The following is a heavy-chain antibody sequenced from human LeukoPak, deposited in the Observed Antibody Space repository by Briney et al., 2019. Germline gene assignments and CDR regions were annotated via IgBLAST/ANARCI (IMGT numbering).Heavy chain of an antibody. Sequence: GGSLRLSCAASGFTFSSYGMHWVRQAPGKGLEWVAVISYDGSNKYYADSAKGRFTISRDNSKNTLYLQMNSLRAEDTAVYYCAKTLEGITMVRGASFDYWGQGTLVTVSS. D-gene: IGHD3-10*01. J-gene: IGHJ4*02. CDR1: GFTFSSYG. CDR2: ISYDGSNK. V-gene: IGHV3-30*18. CDR3: AKTLEGITMVRGASFDY.